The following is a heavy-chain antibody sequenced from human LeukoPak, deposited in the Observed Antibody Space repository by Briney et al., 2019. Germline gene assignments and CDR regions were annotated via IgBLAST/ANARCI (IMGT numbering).Heavy chain of an antibody. CDR3: TTAGIAVTGFDY. CDR1: GFTVSNAW. V-gene: IGHV3-15*07. D-gene: IGHD6-19*01. J-gene: IGHJ4*02. Sequence: GGPLRLSCAASGFTVSNAWMHWVRQAPGKGLEWVGRIKSKTDGGTTDYAAPVKGRFTISRDDSKNTLYLQMNSLKTEDTAVYYCTTAGIAVTGFDYWGQGTLVTVSS. CDR2: IKSKTDGGTT.